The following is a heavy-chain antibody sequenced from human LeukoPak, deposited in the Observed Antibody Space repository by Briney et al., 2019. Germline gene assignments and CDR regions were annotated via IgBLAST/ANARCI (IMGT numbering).Heavy chain of an antibody. V-gene: IGHV4-59*01. J-gene: IGHJ4*02. CDR2: IYYSGST. D-gene: IGHD1-1*01. Sequence: SETLSLTCPVSGGSISSYYWSWIRQPPGKGLEWIGYIYYSGSTNYNPSLKSRVTISVDTSKNQFSLKLSSVTAADTAVYYCARDHNWNDAGGFDYWGQGTLVTVSS. CDR1: GGSISSYY. CDR3: ARDHNWNDAGGFDY.